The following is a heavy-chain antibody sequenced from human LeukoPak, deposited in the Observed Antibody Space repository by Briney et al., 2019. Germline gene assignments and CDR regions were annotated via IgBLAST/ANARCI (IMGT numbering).Heavy chain of an antibody. CDR3: ARGALDPETVTNYFEY. V-gene: IGHV1-2*02. D-gene: IGHD4-17*01. CDR2: INPNSGGT. J-gene: IGHJ4*02. Sequence: ASVKVSCKASGYTFSDHCVQWVRQAPGQGFEWLGWINPNSGGTSYARKFRGRVTMTRDMSLSTAYMELTRLTYDDTAVYYCARGALDPETVTNYFEYWAQGTLVTVSS. CDR1: GYTFSDHC.